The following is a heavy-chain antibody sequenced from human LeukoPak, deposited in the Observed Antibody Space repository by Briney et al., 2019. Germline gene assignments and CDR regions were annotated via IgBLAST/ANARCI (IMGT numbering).Heavy chain of an antibody. CDR2: ISYDGSNK. J-gene: IGHJ4*02. CDR3: ARDIYRLSGGSSWSFDY. CDR1: GFTFSSYA. V-gene: IGHV3-30*04. D-gene: IGHD2-15*01. Sequence: PGRSLRLSCAASGFTFSSYAMHWVRQAPGKGLEWVAVISYDGSNKYYADSVKGRFTISRDNSKNTLYLQMNSLRAEDTAVYYCARDIYRLSGGSSWSFDYWGQGTLVTVSS.